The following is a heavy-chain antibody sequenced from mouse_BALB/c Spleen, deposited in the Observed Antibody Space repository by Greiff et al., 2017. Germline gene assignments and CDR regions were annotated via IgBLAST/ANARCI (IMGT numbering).Heavy chain of an antibody. V-gene: IGHV1-14*01. J-gene: IGHJ1*01. CDR2: INPYNDGT. CDR3: ALSDGYSVSYFDV. Sequence: VQLQQSGPELVKPGASVKMSCKASGYTFTSYVMHWVKQKPGQGLEWIGYINPYNDGTKYNEKFKGKATLTSDKSSSTAYMELSSLTSEDSAVYYCALSDGYSVSYFDVWGAGTTVTVSS. D-gene: IGHD2-3*01. CDR1: GYTFTSYV.